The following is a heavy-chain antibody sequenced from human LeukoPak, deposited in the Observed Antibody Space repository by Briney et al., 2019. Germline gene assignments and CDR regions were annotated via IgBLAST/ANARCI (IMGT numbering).Heavy chain of an antibody. CDR3: XXAEETGTPXXXSXXFDL. Sequence: GGSLRLSCAASGFTFSVYAMHWVRQAPGKGLEWVXXXXXXGGXTYXADSVKGXFTISRDNSKNTLYLQMNSLRAEDTAVYYXXXAEETGTPXXXSXXFDLWGRGTLVTVSS. CDR2: XXXXGGXT. V-gene: IGHV3-23*01. J-gene: IGHJ2*01. D-gene: IGHD1-1*01. CDR1: GFTFSVYA.